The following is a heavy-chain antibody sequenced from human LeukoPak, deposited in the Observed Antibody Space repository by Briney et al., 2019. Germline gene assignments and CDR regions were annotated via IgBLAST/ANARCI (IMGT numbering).Heavy chain of an antibody. Sequence: PSETLSLTCTVSGGSISPYYWTWIRQPPGKGLEWIGYVPYSGSTNYNPSLKSRLTISLDTSKNHFSLKLSSVTAADTAVYYYARDVRYSTNYYYMDVWGKGITVTVSS. D-gene: IGHD2/OR15-2a*01. CDR2: VPYSGST. V-gene: IGHV4-59*01. CDR3: ARDVRYSTNYYYMDV. J-gene: IGHJ6*03. CDR1: GGSISPYY.